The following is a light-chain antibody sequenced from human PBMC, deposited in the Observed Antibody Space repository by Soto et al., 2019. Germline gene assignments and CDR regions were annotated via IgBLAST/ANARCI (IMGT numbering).Light chain of an antibody. CDR2: QDN. Sequence: SYELTQPPSVSVSPGQTASITCSGDKLGDKYACWYQQKPGQSPVLVIYQDNKRPSGIPERFSGSNSGNTATLTISGTQAMDEADYYCHAWHSSSYVFGTGTKLTVL. J-gene: IGLJ1*01. V-gene: IGLV3-1*01. CDR1: KLGDKY. CDR3: HAWHSSSYV.